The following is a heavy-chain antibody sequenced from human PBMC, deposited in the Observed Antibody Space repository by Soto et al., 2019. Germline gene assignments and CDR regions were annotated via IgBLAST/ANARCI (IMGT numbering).Heavy chain of an antibody. CDR2: ISAYNGNT. J-gene: IGHJ4*02. V-gene: IGHV1-18*01. D-gene: IGHD3-16*01. Sequence: ASVKVSCKASGYTFTSYGISWVRQAPGQGLEWMGWISAYNGNTNYAQKLQGRVTMTTDTSTSTAYMELRSLRSDDTAVYYCARVDQLPHAKLHPSIVWGFDYWGQGTLVTVSS. CDR3: ARVDQLPHAKLHPSIVWGFDY. CDR1: GYTFTSYG.